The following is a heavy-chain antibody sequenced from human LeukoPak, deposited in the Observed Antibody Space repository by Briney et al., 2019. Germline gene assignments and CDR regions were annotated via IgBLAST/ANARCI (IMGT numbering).Heavy chain of an antibody. CDR3: ARDRDYSKPSGAFDI. V-gene: IGHV1-69*13. CDR2: IIPIFGTA. Sequence: GASVKVSCKASGGTFSSYAISRVRQAPGQGLEWMGGIIPIFGTANYAQKFQGRVTITADGSTSTAYMELSSLRSEDTAVYYCARDRDYSKPSGAFDIWGQGTMVTVSS. J-gene: IGHJ3*02. D-gene: IGHD4-11*01. CDR1: GGTFSSYA.